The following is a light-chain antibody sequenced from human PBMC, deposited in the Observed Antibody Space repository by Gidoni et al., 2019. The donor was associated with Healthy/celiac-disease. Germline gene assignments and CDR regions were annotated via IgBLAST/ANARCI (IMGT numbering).Light chain of an antibody. J-gene: IGKJ5*01. CDR1: QSLLHSNGYNY. V-gene: IGKV2-28*01. CDR2: LGS. CDR3: MQALQTPIT. Sequence: DIVMTPSPLSLLVTPGEPASIPCRSSQSLLHSNGYNYLDWYLQKPGQSPMLLIYLGSNRASGVPDRFSGSGSGTDFTLKISRVEAEDVGVYYCMQALQTPITFGQGTRLEIK.